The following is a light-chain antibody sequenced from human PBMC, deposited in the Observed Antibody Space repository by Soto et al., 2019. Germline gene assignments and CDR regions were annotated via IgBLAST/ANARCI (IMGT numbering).Light chain of an antibody. J-gene: IGLJ3*02. CDR2: DVS. V-gene: IGLV2-14*01. CDR3: SSYTSRSTLV. CDR1: SRNSGTYNY. Sequence: QSARTQPESLSGSPGEAVTISCTGTSRNSGTYNYVSWYQHHPGQAPKLMIYDVSIRPSGVSNRFSGSKSGNTASLTISGLQAEEEADYYCSSYTSRSTLVFGGGTNVTVL.